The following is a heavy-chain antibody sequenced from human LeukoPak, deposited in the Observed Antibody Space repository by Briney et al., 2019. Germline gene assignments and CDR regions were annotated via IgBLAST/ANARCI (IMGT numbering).Heavy chain of an antibody. CDR1: GDSMTRGGYY. CDR3: ARAVDYRNYFNY. D-gene: IGHD4-11*01. CDR2: IYHSGTT. J-gene: IGHJ4*02. Sequence: SETLSLTCTVSGDSMTRGGYYWSWVRQHPGKGLEWIGFIYHSGTTFYNPSLEGRAAISVDTSQNQFSLKLTSVTAADTAVYYCARAVDYRNYFNYWGQGTLVTVSS. V-gene: IGHV4-31*03.